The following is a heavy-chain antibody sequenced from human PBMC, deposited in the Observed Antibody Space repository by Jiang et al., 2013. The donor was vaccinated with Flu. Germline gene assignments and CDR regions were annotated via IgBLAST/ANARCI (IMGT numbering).Heavy chain of an antibody. V-gene: IGHV4-39*01. Sequence: GLVKPSETLSLTCTVSGGSISSSSYYWGWIRQPPGKGLEWIGSIYYSGSTYYNPSLKSRVTISVDTSKNQFSLKLSSVTAADTAVYYCARHFNWNVFDYWGQGTLVTVSS. J-gene: IGHJ4*02. D-gene: IGHD1-20*01. CDR1: GGSISSSSYY. CDR2: IYYSGST. CDR3: ARHFNWNVFDY.